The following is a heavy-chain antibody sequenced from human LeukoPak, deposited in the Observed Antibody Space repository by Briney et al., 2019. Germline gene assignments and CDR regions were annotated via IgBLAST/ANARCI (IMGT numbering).Heavy chain of an antibody. D-gene: IGHD3-3*01. J-gene: IGHJ4*02. Sequence: SVKVSCKASGGTFSSYAIGWVRQAPGQGLEWMGGIIPIFGTANYAQKFQGRVTITADESTSTAYMELSSLRSEDTAVYYCARVPYDFWSGRHHYFDYWGQGTLVTVSS. CDR3: ARVPYDFWSGRHHYFDY. CDR1: GGTFSSYA. V-gene: IGHV1-69*13. CDR2: IIPIFGTA.